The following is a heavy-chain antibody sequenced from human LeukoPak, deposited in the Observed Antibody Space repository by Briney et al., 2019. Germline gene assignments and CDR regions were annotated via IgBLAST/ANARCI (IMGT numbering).Heavy chain of an antibody. J-gene: IGHJ4*02. D-gene: IGHD1-26*01. CDR1: GGSFSNYY. CDR2: INHSGST. V-gene: IGHV4-34*01. Sequence: KPSETLSLTCAVYGGSFSNYYWSWIRQPPGKGLEWIGEINHSGSTNYNPSLKSRVTISVDTSKNQFSLKLSSVTAADTAVYYCARHHRGATTVTSHFDYWGQGTLVTVSS. CDR3: ARHHRGATTVTSHFDY.